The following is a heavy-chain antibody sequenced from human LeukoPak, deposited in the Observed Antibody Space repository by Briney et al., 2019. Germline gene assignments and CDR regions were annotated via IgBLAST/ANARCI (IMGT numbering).Heavy chain of an antibody. CDR1: GFTFSSYA. V-gene: IGHV3-23*01. Sequence: PGGSLRLSCAASGFTFSSYAMSWVRQAPGKGLEWVSAISGSGGSTYYADSVKGRFTISRDNAKNSLYLQMNSLRAEDTALYYCAKAGPLLTYCGGDCYFDYWGQGTLVTVSS. D-gene: IGHD2-21*02. J-gene: IGHJ4*02. CDR2: ISGSGGST. CDR3: AKAGPLLTYCGGDCYFDY.